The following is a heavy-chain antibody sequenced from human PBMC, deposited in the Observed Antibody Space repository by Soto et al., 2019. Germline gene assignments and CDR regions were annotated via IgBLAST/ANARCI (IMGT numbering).Heavy chain of an antibody. D-gene: IGHD6-19*01. V-gene: IGHV3-30*18. CDR2: ISYDGSNK. CDR1: GFTFSSYG. J-gene: IGHJ6*02. Sequence: QSGGSLRLSCAASGFTFSSYGMHWVRQAPGKGLEWVAVISYDGSNKYYADSVKGRFTISRDNSKNTLYLQMNSLRAEDTAVYYCAKDFGVGRQWPFYYYYGMDVWGQGTTVTVSS. CDR3: AKDFGVGRQWPFYYYYGMDV.